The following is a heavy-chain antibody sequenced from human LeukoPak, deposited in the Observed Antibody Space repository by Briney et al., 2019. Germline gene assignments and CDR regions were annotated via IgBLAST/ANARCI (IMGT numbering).Heavy chain of an antibody. CDR2: ISTYNDNT. J-gene: IGHJ4*02. Sequence: ASVKVSCKASGYTFTSYDINWVRQATGQGPEWMGWISTYNDNTHYAQKFQGRVTMTTDTSTNTAYMELRSLRSDDTAVYYCAREMAVAGSGVIDSWGQGTLVTVSS. CDR3: AREMAVAGSGVIDS. D-gene: IGHD6-19*01. V-gene: IGHV1-18*01. CDR1: GYTFTSYD.